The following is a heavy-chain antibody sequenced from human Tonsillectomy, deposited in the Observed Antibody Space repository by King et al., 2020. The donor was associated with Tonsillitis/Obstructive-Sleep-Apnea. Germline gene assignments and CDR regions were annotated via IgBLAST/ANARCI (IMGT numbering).Heavy chain of an antibody. Sequence: VQLVESGGGLVQPGGSLRLSCVASGFTFRNYAMTWVRQAPGKGLEWVSVSDVSGDNTYYADTVKGRFTIPRDNSKNTLYLQMNCLRGEDTAVYYCAKGATAGSCWYLKEFDYWGQGTLVTVSS. CDR1: GFTFRNYA. J-gene: IGHJ4*02. D-gene: IGHD6-19*01. V-gene: IGHV3-23*04. CDR3: AKGATAGSCWYLKEFDY. CDR2: SDVSGDNT.